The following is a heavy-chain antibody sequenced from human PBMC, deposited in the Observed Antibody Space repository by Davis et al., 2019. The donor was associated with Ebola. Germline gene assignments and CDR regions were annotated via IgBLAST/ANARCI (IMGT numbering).Heavy chain of an antibody. V-gene: IGHV4-34*01. CDR1: GGSFSDYY. J-gene: IGHJ4*02. CDR3: ARDRGGGYGDYIWGSYRYTYDY. CDR2: INHSEST. D-gene: IGHD3-16*02. Sequence: PGGSLRLSCAVYGGSFSDYYWNWIRQPPGKGLEWIGEINHSESTNYSPSLKSRVTISVDTSNNQFSLKLSSVTAADTAVYYCARDRGGGYGDYIWGSYRYTYDYWGQGTLVTVSS.